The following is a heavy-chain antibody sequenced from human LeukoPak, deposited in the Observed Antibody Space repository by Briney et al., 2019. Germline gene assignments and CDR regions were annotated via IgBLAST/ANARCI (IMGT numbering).Heavy chain of an antibody. D-gene: IGHD1-7*01. CDR2: ITSSSSYT. CDR1: GLTFSSYD. J-gene: IGHJ4*02. CDR3: ARRNYGSGDH. V-gene: IGHV3-21*05. Sequence: GGSLRLSCEASGLTFSSYDMNWVRQAPGKGLEWVSYITSSSSYTIYADSVKGRFSISRDNAKNSLYLQMNSLRAEDTAVYCCARRNYGSGDHWGQGTLVTVSS.